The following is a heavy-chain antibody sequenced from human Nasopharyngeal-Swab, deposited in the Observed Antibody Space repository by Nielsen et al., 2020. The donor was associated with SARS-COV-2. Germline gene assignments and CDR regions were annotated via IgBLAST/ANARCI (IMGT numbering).Heavy chain of an antibody. J-gene: IGHJ3*02. D-gene: IGHD6-13*01. CDR2: INPNSGGT. CDR3: AGPKYSSSWYFAFDI. V-gene: IGHV1-18*01. Sequence: WVRQAPGQGLEWMGRINPNSGGTNYAQKLQGRVTMTTDTSTSTAYMELRSLRSDDTAVYYCAGPKYSSSWYFAFDIWGQGTMVTVSS.